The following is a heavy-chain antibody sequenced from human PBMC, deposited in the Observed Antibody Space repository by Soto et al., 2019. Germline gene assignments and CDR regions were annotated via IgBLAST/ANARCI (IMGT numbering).Heavy chain of an antibody. V-gene: IGHV4-39*01. Sequence: SETLSLTCTVSGGSISSGGYYWSWIRQHPGKGLEWIGYIYYRGNAYYNPSLQTRVTISLDKSRSQFSLKLNSVTAADSAVYFCARLEGLATISYYFDFWGPGALVTVSS. CDR3: ARLEGLATISYYFDF. D-gene: IGHD3-9*01. CDR2: IYYRGNA. J-gene: IGHJ4*02. CDR1: GGSISSGGYY.